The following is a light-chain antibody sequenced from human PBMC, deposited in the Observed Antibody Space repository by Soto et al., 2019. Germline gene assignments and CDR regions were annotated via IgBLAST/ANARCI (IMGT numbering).Light chain of an antibody. J-gene: IGLJ1*01. CDR1: SSDVGGYNY. Sequence: QSVLTQPASVSGSPGQSITISCTGTSSDVGGYNYVSWYQQHPGKAPKLVIYEVSNRPSGVSNRFSGSKSGNTASLTISGLQAEDEADYSCSSYTSSSTIVFGPGTKVTVL. CDR2: EVS. CDR3: SSYTSSSTIV. V-gene: IGLV2-14*01.